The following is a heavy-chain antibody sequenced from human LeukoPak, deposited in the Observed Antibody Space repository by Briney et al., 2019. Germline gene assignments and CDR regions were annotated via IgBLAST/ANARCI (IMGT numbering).Heavy chain of an antibody. D-gene: IGHD6-19*01. CDR1: GFAFSNYW. V-gene: IGHV3-74*01. CDR2: TDTEGADT. J-gene: IGHJ4*02. CDR3: ARGTAITAGIDF. Sequence: GGSLRLSCAASGFAFSNYWMFWVRQAPGKGLVWISQTDTEGADTTYGDPAKGRFTASRDNAKNTLYLQMNSLRVEDTAVYFCARGTAITAGIDFWGQGTLVTVSS.